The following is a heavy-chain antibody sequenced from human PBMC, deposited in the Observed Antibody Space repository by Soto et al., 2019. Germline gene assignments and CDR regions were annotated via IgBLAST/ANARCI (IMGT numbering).Heavy chain of an antibody. Sequence: SETLSLTCAVYGGSFSGYYCSWIRQPPGKGLEWIGEINHSGSTNYNPSLKSRVTISVDTSKNQFSLKLSSVTAADTAVYYCARGSGAVMITFGGATGKEYYFDYWGQGTLVTVSS. CDR1: GGSFSGYY. V-gene: IGHV4-34*01. CDR2: INHSGST. CDR3: ARGSGAVMITFGGATGKEYYFDY. D-gene: IGHD3-16*01. J-gene: IGHJ4*02.